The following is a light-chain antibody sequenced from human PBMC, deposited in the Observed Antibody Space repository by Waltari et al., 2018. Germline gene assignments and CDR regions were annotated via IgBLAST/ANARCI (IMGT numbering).Light chain of an antibody. V-gene: IGKV3-15*01. J-gene: IGKJ1*01. CDR3: QQYDNWLGT. CDR1: QSIRSN. Sequence: EIVMTQSPATLSVFPGERATLSCRASQSIRSNLAWYQHKPGQAPRLLIYGASTRATGSPARFSGSGSGTEFTLTISSLQSEDVAVYFCQQYDNWLGTFGQGTKVEIK. CDR2: GAS.